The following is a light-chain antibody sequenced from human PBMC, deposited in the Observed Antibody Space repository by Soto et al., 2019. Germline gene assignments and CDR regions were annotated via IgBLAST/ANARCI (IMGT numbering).Light chain of an antibody. J-gene: IGKJ2*01. CDR2: SVS. CDR3: QQSYSNSYT. V-gene: IGKV1-39*01. CDR1: QARAAL. Sequence: DIPLTQSPSSWSAPVEDGFTFTCGAGQARAALLNWYKQKSGKAPKLFIYSVSSLESGVPSRFSGSGSGTDFTLAISSLQPEDFGTYFCQQSYSNSYTFGQGTTLEIK.